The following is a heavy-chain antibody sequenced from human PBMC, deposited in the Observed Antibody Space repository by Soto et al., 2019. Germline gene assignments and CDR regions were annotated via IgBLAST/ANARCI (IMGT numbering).Heavy chain of an antibody. CDR1: GGSITGSSYY. V-gene: IGHV4-39*01. Sequence: SETLSLTCSVSGGSITGSSYYWGWIRQPPGKGLEWIASIYYSGTTYYNPSLKSRVTITVYTSNNQFSLKLTSVTAADTALYFWARLGVRRQVIQSDYWGQGTL. D-gene: IGHD2-21*01. CDR2: IYYSGTT. J-gene: IGHJ4*02. CDR3: ARLGVRRQVIQSDY.